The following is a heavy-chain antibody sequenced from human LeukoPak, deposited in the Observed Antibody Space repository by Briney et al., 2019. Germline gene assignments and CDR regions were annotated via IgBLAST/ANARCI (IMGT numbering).Heavy chain of an antibody. D-gene: IGHD6-19*01. V-gene: IGHV3-53*01. CDR2: IYSVGTT. CDR3: ARGSGWLDY. Sequence: PGRSLRLSCAASGFTVSNTFMSWVRQAPGKGLEWVSVIYSVGTTYYADSVKGRFTISRDNSKNTLYLQMNSLRAEDTAVYYCARGSGWLDYWGQGTLVTVSS. J-gene: IGHJ4*02. CDR1: GFTVSNTF.